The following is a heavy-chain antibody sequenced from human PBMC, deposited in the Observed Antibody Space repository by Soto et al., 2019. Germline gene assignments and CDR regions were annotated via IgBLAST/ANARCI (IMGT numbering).Heavy chain of an antibody. J-gene: IGHJ6*02. CDR3: ARDRRPSSYVGLNV. V-gene: IGHV3-11*01. Sequence: AVGSLRLSCAASGFTFGVHYMSWIRQAPGKGLEWISYISDSGTAIYYASSVTGRFTISRDNTNNSLYLQMNSLRAEDTAVYYCARDRRPSSYVGLNVWGQGTTVTVSS. CDR1: GFTFGVHY. CDR2: ISDSGTAI. D-gene: IGHD3-16*01.